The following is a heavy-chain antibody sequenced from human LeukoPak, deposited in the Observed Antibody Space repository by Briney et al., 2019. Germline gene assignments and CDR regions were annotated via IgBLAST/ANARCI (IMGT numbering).Heavy chain of an antibody. D-gene: IGHD4-17*01. J-gene: IGHJ4*02. Sequence: GGSLRLSCAASGFSFSPYWMSWVRQGPGKGLDWVASINPDGSGTSYVDSVKGRFTISRDNAQNSLYLQMNSLSAEDTAVYYCARLFGGVTTFDYWGQGTLVTVPS. CDR1: GFSFSPYW. V-gene: IGHV3-7*01. CDR3: ARLFGGVTTFDY. CDR2: INPDGSGT.